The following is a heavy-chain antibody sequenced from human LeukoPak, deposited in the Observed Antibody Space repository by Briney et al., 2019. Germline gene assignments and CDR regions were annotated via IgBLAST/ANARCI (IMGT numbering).Heavy chain of an antibody. CDR3: ARVVAAAYKSAEYFQH. V-gene: IGHV1-2*02. D-gene: IGHD6-13*01. J-gene: IGHJ1*01. CDR1: GYTFTGYY. Sequence: SVKVSCKASGYTFTGYYMHWVRQAPGQGLEWMGWTNPNSGGTNYAQKFQGRVTMTRDTSISTAYMELSRLRSDDTAVYYCARVVAAAYKSAEYFQHWGQGTLVTVSS. CDR2: TNPNSGGT.